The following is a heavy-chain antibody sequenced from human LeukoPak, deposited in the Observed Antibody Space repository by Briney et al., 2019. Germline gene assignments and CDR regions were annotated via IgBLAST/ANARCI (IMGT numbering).Heavy chain of an antibody. V-gene: IGHV4-59*01. CDR3: ARDRRYLAGFDI. CDR2: IYYSGST. J-gene: IGHJ3*02. D-gene: IGHD2-2*02. Sequence: SETLSLTCTVSGASITNYYWSWIRQPPGKGLEWIGYIYYSGSTNYNPSLNSRVTISIDKSKNQSSLKLNSVTAADTAVYYCARDRRYLAGFDIWGQGTMVTVSS. CDR1: GASITNYY.